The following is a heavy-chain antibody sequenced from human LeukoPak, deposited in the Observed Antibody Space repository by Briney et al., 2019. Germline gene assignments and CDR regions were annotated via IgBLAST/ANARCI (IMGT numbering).Heavy chain of an antibody. CDR2: ISWNSGSI. CDR3: AKDSGSSRNFDY. V-gene: IGHV3-9*01. Sequence: PGGSLRLSCAASGFTFDDYVMHWVRQAPGKGLEWVSGISWNSGSIGYADSVKGRFTISRDNAKNSLYLQMNSLRAEDTALYYCAKDSGSSRNFDYWGQGTLVTVSS. CDR1: GFTFDDYV. D-gene: IGHD6-13*01. J-gene: IGHJ4*02.